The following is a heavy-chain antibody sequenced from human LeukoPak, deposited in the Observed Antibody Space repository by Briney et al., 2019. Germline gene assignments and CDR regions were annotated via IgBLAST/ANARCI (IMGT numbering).Heavy chain of an antibody. CDR3: ARGVDVWGNYRQYYFDY. J-gene: IGHJ4*02. CDR1: GFTFSKNA. CDR2: ITSSGSAT. D-gene: IGHD3-16*02. V-gene: IGHV3-23*01. Sequence: GGSLRLSCAASGFTFSKNAMSWVRQAPGEGLEWVSSITSSGSATCYADSVKGRFTISRDNSKNTLYLQMNGLRAEDTAVYYCARGVDVWGNYRQYYFDYWGQGTLVTVSS.